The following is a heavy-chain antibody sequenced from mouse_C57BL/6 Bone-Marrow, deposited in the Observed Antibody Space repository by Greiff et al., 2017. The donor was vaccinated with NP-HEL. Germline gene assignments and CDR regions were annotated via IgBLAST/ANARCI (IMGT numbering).Heavy chain of an antibody. Sequence: QVHVKQPGTELVKPGASVKLSCKASGYTFTSYWMHWVKQRPGQGLEWIGNINPSNGGTNYNEKFKSKATLTVDKSSSTAYMQLSSLTSEDSAVYYCAVSITTVVAHWYFDVWGTGTTVTVSS. J-gene: IGHJ1*03. CDR3: AVSITTVVAHWYFDV. V-gene: IGHV1-53*01. CDR2: INPSNGGT. CDR1: GYTFTSYW. D-gene: IGHD1-1*01.